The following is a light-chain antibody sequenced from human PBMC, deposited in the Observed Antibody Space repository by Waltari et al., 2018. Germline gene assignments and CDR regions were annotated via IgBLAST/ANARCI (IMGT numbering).Light chain of an antibody. CDR1: QSISTW. J-gene: IGKJ2*01. CDR3: QQYDSYPYT. Sequence: DIQMTQSHSTLSASAGDRVTITCRASQSISTWLAWYQQKPGKAPRLLIYKASDLENGVPSRFSGSGSGTEFTLSISSPQPDDFATYVCQQYDSYPYTFGQGTKLEI. CDR2: KAS. V-gene: IGKV1-5*03.